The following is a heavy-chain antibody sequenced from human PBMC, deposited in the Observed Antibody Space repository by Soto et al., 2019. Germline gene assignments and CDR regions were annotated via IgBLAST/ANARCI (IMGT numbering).Heavy chain of an antibody. Sequence: SETLSLTCTVAGGSFSSSAYYWGWIRRSPGKRLEWIGSINYGGTTYYNPSLKSRITINPDTSKNQFSLQLNSVTPEDTAVYYCARESVRQQLAYYFDYWGQGTLVTVSS. D-gene: IGHD6-13*01. CDR1: GGSFSSSAYY. V-gene: IGHV4-39*02. CDR2: INYGGTT. CDR3: ARESVRQQLAYYFDY. J-gene: IGHJ4*02.